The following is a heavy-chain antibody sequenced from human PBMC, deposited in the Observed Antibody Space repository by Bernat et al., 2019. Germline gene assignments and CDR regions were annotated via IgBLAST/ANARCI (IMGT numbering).Heavy chain of an antibody. J-gene: IGHJ4*02. CDR1: GFTFSSYA. CDR2: ISGSGGST. V-gene: IGHV3-23*01. Sequence: EVQLLESGGGLVQPGGSLRLSCAASGFTFSSYAMSWVRQAPGKGLEWVSAISGSGGSTYDADAVKGRFTITRDNSKNTLYRQMNSLRAEDTAVYYWAKDREYYDFWSGYYTLYYFDYWGQGTLVTVSS. D-gene: IGHD3-3*01. CDR3: AKDREYYDFWSGYYTLYYFDY.